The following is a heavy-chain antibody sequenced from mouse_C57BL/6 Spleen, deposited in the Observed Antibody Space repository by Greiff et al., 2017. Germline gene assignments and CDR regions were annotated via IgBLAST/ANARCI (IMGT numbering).Heavy chain of an antibody. CDR3: ARGVLLRSEFAF. D-gene: IGHD1-1*01. V-gene: IGHV1-59*01. J-gene: IGHJ3*01. Sequence: QVQLQQPGAELVRPGTSVKLSCKASGYTFTSYWMHWVKQRPGQGLEWIGVIDPSASYTNYNQKFKGKATLTVDTSSSTAYMQLSGLASEDSAVYYCARGVLLRSEFAFWGPGTLVTVSA. CDR1: GYTFTSYW. CDR2: IDPSASYT.